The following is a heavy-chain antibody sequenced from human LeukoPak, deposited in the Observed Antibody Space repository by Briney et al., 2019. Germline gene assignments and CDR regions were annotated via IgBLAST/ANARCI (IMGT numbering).Heavy chain of an antibody. J-gene: IGHJ6*02. V-gene: IGHV3-33*08. Sequence: GGSLRLSCAASGFTFSSYAMSWVRQAPGKGLEWVAVIWYDGSNKYYADSVKGRFTISRDNSKNTLYLQMNSLRAEDTAVYYCARASTYYYESSGYFSPLYYYYDMDVWGQGTTVTVSS. D-gene: IGHD3-22*01. CDR3: ARASTYYYESSGYFSPLYYYYDMDV. CDR2: IWYDGSNK. CDR1: GFTFSSYA.